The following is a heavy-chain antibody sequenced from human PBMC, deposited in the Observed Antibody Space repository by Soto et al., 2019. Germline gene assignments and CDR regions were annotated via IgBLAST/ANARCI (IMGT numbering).Heavy chain of an antibody. D-gene: IGHD6-13*01. Sequence: GESLKISCKGSVYSFTSYWINWVRQMPGKGLEWMGIIYPGDSDTRYSPSFQGQVTISADKSIDTAYLQWRSLKASDTAVYYCARHHGSPGSYFGLDVWGQGTTVTASS. J-gene: IGHJ6*02. CDR2: IYPGDSDT. CDR3: ARHHGSPGSYFGLDV. V-gene: IGHV5-51*01. CDR1: VYSFTSYW.